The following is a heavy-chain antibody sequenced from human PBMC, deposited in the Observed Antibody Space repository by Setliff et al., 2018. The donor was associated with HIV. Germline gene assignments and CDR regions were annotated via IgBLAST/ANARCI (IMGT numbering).Heavy chain of an antibody. CDR3: ASLSSGSDWYFDL. D-gene: IGHD3-22*01. CDR2: IYYSGSS. Sequence: SETLSLTCAVSGDSITRGGYYWSWIRQFAGKGLEWIADIYYSGSSNYNPSLKSRVTISVDTSKNHFSLKLSSVTAADTAVYYCASLSSGSDWYFDLWGRGTLVTVSS. CDR1: GDSITRGGYY. J-gene: IGHJ2*01. V-gene: IGHV4-61*08.